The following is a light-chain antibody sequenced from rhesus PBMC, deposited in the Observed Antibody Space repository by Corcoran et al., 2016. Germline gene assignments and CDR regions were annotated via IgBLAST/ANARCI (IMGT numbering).Light chain of an antibody. J-gene: IGKJ1*01. CDR1: QRVGSY. CDR3: QQSSNLWT. V-gene: IGKV3-24*04. CDR2: GAS. Sequence: ETVVTQSPATLSLSPGERATLSCRASQRVGSYLAWYQQTPGQAPRHLIYGASGRATGIPDRFSGSGSGKDCTLTIGSLEPEDVGVYYCQQSSNLWTFGQGTKVEIK.